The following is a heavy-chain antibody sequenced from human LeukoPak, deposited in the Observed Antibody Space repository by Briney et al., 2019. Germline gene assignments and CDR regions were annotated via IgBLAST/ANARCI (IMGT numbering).Heavy chain of an antibody. D-gene: IGHD2-2*02. CDR2: INPNSGGT. J-gene: IGHJ4*02. V-gene: IGHV1-2*02. CDR3: ARGPEGCSSTSCYTDFDY. CDR1: GYTFTGYY. Sequence: EASVKVSCKASGYTFTGYYMHWVRQAPGQGLEWMGWINPNSGGTNYAQKFQGRVTMTRDTSISTAYMELSRLRSDDTAVYYCARGPEGCSSTSCYTDFDYWGQGTLVTVSS.